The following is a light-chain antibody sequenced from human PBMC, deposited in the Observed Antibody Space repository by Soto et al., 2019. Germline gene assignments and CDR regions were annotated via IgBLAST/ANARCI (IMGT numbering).Light chain of an antibody. CDR2: GAS. CDR1: QSINSY. CDR3: QQSHRIPYT. J-gene: IGKJ2*01. V-gene: IGKV1-39*01. Sequence: DIQMTQSPSSLSTSVGDRVTITCRASQSINSYLNWYQHKPGKAPKVLIYGASSLQSGVPTRFSGIGSGTDFNLTISSLQPEDFATYYCQQSHRIPYTFGQGTKLEIK.